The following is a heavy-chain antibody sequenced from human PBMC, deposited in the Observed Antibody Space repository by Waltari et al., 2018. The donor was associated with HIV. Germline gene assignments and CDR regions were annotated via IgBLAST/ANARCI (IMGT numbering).Heavy chain of an antibody. J-gene: IGHJ4*02. CDR1: GYSISSDYY. D-gene: IGHD5-18*01. V-gene: IGHV4-38-2*01. Sequence: QVQLHESGPGMVKRSETLSLNCAVSGYSISSDYYWGWLRQPPGKGLAWIGSAYRSGSTYSTPSLNMRVTRSLDASKDQFSLKLNSLAAADTAVYSCRSVSRRGHTHGIDYWGQGTLVTVSS. CDR2: AYRSGST. CDR3: RSVSRRGHTHGIDY.